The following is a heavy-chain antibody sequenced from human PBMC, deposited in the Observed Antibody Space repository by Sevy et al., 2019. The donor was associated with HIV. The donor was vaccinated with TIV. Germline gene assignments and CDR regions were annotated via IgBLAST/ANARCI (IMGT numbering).Heavy chain of an antibody. V-gene: IGHV3-21*01. CDR2: ISSSSYI. CDR1: GFTFSSYS. Sequence: GGSLRLSCAASGFTFSSYSMNWVRQAPGKGLEWVSSISSSSYIYYADSVKGRFTISRDNAKNSLYLQMNSVRAVDTAVYYCARDAARSNDYDSSGYPNAFDIWGQGTMVTVSS. CDR3: ARDAARSNDYDSSGYPNAFDI. J-gene: IGHJ3*02. D-gene: IGHD3-22*01.